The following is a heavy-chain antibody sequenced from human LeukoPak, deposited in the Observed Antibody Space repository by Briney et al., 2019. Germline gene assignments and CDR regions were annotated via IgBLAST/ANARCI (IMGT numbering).Heavy chain of an antibody. CDR2: ISGSGGST. D-gene: IGHD2-15*01. J-gene: IGHJ5*02. CDR1: GLTFSSYA. CDR3: AKDGPYCSGGSCFNWFDP. Sequence: GESLRLSCAASGLTFSSYAMSWVRQAPGKGLEWVSAISGSGGSTYYADSVKGRFTISRDNSKNTLYLQMNSLRAEDTAVYYCAKDGPYCSGGSCFNWFDPWGQGTLVTVSS. V-gene: IGHV3-23*01.